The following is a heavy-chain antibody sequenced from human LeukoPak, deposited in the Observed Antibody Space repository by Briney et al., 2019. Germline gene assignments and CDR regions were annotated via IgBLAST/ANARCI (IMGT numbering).Heavy chain of an antibody. CDR2: ISSTGGTA. Sequence: GGSLRLSCAASGFTFSSFGMSWVRQAPGKGLEWVSAISSTGGTAYYADSVKGRFTISRDNSKNTLYLQMNSLRAEDTAVYYCAKAGDGSGSYFGYWGLGTLVTVSS. D-gene: IGHD3-10*01. V-gene: IGHV3-23*01. CDR3: AKAGDGSGSYFGY. J-gene: IGHJ4*02. CDR1: GFTFSSFG.